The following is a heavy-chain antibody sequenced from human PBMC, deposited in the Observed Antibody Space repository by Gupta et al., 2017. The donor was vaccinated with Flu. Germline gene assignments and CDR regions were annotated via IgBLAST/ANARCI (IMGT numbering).Heavy chain of an antibody. V-gene: IGHV4-39*01. CDR1: GGSISSSSYY. D-gene: IGHD3/OR15-3a*01. Sequence: QLQLQESGPGLVKPSETLSLTCTVSGGSISSSSYYWGWIRQPPGKGLEWIGTIYYSGSTYYNPSLKSRVTISVDTSKNQFSLKLGSVTAADTAVYYCAGTIGGAGRVGYWGQGTLVTVSS. CDR2: IYYSGST. J-gene: IGHJ4*02. CDR3: AGTIGGAGRVGY.